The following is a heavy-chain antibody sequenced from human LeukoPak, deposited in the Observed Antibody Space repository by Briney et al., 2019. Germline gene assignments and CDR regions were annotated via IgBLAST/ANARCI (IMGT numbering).Heavy chain of an antibody. D-gene: IGHD2-2*01. J-gene: IGHJ4*02. CDR2: IDWDDDK. CDR1: GFSLSTSGVC. V-gene: IGHV2-70*11. CDR3: ARTTSSTSFNFDY. Sequence: SGPALVKPTQTLTLTCTFSGFSLSTSGVCVSWIRQPPGKALEWLARIDWDDDKYYSTSLKTRLTISKDTSKNQVVLTMTNMDPEDTATYYCARTTSSTSFNFDYWSQGTLVTVSS.